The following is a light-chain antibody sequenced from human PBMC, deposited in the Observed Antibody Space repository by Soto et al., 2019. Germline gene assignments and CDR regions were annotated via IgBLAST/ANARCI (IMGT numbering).Light chain of an antibody. CDR3: RQYGSSATRT. J-gene: IGKJ5*01. CDR2: GQX. Sequence: IVLTQSPGTLSLSPGERATLSCRASQGVSSSYSVWHLQKPGQAPRLLXXGQXNRATGIPERFSGSGSGKDFTLTISRLEPEDFALYFCRQYGSSATRTFGQGTRLEIK. V-gene: IGKV3-20*01. CDR1: QGVSSSY.